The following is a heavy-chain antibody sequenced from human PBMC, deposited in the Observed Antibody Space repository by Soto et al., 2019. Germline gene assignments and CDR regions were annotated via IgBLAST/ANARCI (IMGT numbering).Heavy chain of an antibody. D-gene: IGHD6-13*01. CDR2: INAGNGNT. V-gene: IGHV1-3*01. CDR1: EDTFTRYV. Sequence: ASVKVSCKASEDTFTRYVIHWVRQAPGQRLEGMGWINAGNGNTKYSQNFQGRVTITRDASASTAYMELSSLRSQDTAVYYCATSTIDTSTWKQYFYGMDVWGQGSTVTVSS. J-gene: IGHJ6*02. CDR3: ATSTIDTSTWKQYFYGMDV.